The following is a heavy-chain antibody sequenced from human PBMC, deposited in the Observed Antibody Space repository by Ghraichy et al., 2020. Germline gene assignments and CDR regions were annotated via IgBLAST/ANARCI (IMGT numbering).Heavy chain of an antibody. CDR1: GGSFSGYY. Sequence: SKTLSLTCAVYGGSFSGYYWNWIRQPPGKRLEWIGEINPSGGINYSPSLKSRVTISLDTSKNQYSLNLSSVTAADTAVYYCARRYSSSYPRLDYWGQGTLVTVSS. CDR2: INPSGGI. V-gene: IGHV4-34*01. D-gene: IGHD1-26*01. CDR3: ARRYSSSYPRLDY. J-gene: IGHJ4*02.